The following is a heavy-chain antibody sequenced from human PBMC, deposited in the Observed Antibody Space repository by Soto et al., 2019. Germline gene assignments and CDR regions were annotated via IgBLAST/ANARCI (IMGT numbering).Heavy chain of an antibody. D-gene: IGHD3-3*01. V-gene: IGHV3-30*18. CDR1: GFTFSSYG. CDR2: ISYDGSNK. CDR3: AKTFWSGYYKGNWFDP. J-gene: IGHJ5*02. Sequence: GGSLRLSCAASGFTFSSYGMHWVRQAPGKGLEWVAVISYDGSNKYYADSVKGRFTISRDNSKNTLYLQMNSLRAEDTAVYYCAKTFWSGYYKGNWFDPWGQGTLVTVSS.